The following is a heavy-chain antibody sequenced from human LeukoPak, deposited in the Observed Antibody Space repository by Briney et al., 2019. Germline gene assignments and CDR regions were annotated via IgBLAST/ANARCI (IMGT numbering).Heavy chain of an antibody. Sequence: ASVKVSCKASGYTFTGYYMHWVRQAPGQGLEWMGWINPNSGGTNYAQKFQGRVTMTRDTSISTAYMELSRLRSDDTAVYYCARGPRSTVGATSVPPGPDWGQGTLVTVSS. CDR1: GYTFTGYY. J-gene: IGHJ4*02. V-gene: IGHV1-2*02. CDR2: INPNSGGT. D-gene: IGHD1-26*01. CDR3: ARGPRSTVGATSVPPGPD.